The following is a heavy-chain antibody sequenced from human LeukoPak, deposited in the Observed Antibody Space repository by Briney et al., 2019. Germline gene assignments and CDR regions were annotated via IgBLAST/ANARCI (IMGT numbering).Heavy chain of an antibody. CDR3: ARMYSGTSYYFDF. D-gene: IGHD1-26*01. CDR1: GFTFSSYA. Sequence: PGGSLRLSCAASGFTFSSYAMNWVRQAPGKGLEWVSGISGSGGNTYYSDSVKGRFTISRDNSKNTLYLQMNSLRAEDTAVYYCARMYSGTSYYFDFWGQGTLVTVSS. V-gene: IGHV3-23*01. CDR2: ISGSGGNT. J-gene: IGHJ4*02.